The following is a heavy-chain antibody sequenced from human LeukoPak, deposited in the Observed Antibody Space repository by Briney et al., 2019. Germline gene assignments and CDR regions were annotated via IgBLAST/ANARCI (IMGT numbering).Heavy chain of an antibody. Sequence: PGGSLRLSCAASGFTFSSYAMHWVRQAPGKGLEWVAVISYDGSNKYYADSVKGRFTISRDNSKNTLYLQMNSLRAEDTAIYYCARNQQLGGHSYYYYGMDVWGQGTTVTVSS. CDR1: GFTFSSYA. CDR3: ARNQQLGGHSYYYYGMDV. V-gene: IGHV3-30-3*01. CDR2: ISYDGSNK. J-gene: IGHJ6*02. D-gene: IGHD3-16*01.